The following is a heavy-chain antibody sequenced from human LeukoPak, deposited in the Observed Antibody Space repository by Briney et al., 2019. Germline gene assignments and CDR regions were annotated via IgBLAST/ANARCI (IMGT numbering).Heavy chain of an antibody. D-gene: IGHD4-23*01. V-gene: IGHV3-23*01. CDR1: GFTLSDYY. J-gene: IGHJ4*02. CDR2: ISGSGGST. Sequence: PGGSLRLSCTASGFTLSDYYLTWIRQAPGKGLEWVSAISGSGGSTYYADSVKGRFTISRDNSKNTLYLQMNSLRAEDTAVYYCAKDRPVVTRYYFDYWGQGTLVTVSS. CDR3: AKDRPVVTRYYFDY.